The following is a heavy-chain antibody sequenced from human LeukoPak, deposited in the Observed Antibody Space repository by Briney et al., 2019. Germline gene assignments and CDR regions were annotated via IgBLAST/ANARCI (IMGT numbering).Heavy chain of an antibody. Sequence: SETLSLTCTVSGGSISTYSWNWIRQPAGKGLEWIGRIFASGTTKYNPSLKSRVTMSVETSKNQFSLKLSSVTAADTAVYYCAREGYTAMVSCFDYWGQGTLVTVSS. CDR2: IFASGTT. CDR1: GGSISTYS. J-gene: IGHJ4*02. CDR3: AREGYTAMVSCFDY. V-gene: IGHV4-4*07. D-gene: IGHD5-18*01.